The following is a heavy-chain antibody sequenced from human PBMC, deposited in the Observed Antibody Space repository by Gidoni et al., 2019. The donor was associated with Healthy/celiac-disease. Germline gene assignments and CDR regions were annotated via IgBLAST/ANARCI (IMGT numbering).Heavy chain of an antibody. D-gene: IGHD3-10*01. CDR1: GFTFSSYG. CDR3: ARGGYYGSGSYYPPLGY. CDR2: IWYDGSNK. Sequence: QVQLVESGGGVVQPGRSLRLSCAASGFTFSSYGMHWVRQAPGKGLEWVAVIWYDGSNKYYADSVKGRFTISRDNSKNTLYLQMNSLRAEDTAVYYCARGGYYGSGSYYPPLGYWGQGTLVTVSS. J-gene: IGHJ4*02. V-gene: IGHV3-33*01.